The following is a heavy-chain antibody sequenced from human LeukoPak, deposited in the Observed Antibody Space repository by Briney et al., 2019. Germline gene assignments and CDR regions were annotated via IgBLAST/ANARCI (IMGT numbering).Heavy chain of an antibody. CDR1: GGSISSYY. V-gene: IGHV4-59*01. CDR3: ARGVRFLEWLSYPQNWFDP. D-gene: IGHD3-3*01. Sequence: SETLSLTCTVSGGSISSYYWSWIRQPPGKGLEWIGYIYYSGSTNYNPSLKSRVTISVDTSKNQFSLKLSSVTAADTAVYYCARGVRFLEWLSYPQNWFDPWGRGTLVAVSS. CDR2: IYYSGST. J-gene: IGHJ5*02.